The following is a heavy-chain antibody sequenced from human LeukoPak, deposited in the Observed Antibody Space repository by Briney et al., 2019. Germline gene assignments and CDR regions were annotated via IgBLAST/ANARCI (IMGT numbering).Heavy chain of an antibody. CDR2: INHSGST. Sequence: SETLSLTCAVYGGSFSGYYWSWIRQPPGKGLEWIGEINHSGSTNYNPSLKSRVTISVDTSKNQFSLKLSSVTAADTAVYYCARDWYYYDSSGYYHNWFDPWGQGTLVTVSS. V-gene: IGHV4-34*01. CDR3: ARDWYYYDSSGYYHNWFDP. D-gene: IGHD3-22*01. CDR1: GGSFSGYY. J-gene: IGHJ5*02.